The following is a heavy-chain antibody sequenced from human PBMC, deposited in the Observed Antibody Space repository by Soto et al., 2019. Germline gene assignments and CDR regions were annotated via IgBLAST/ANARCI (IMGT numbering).Heavy chain of an antibody. CDR2: ISGSVGTI. J-gene: IGHJ4*02. D-gene: IGHD6-25*01. V-gene: IGHV3-23*01. Sequence: EVQLMESGGGLVQPGGSLTLSCAASGFTFSSYAMSWVRQAPGKGLEWVSGISGSVGTINYADPVKGRFTISRDNSRNTLYLQMNSRRAEDTAVYYCAAAATDYWGQGTLVTVSS. CDR3: AAAATDY. CDR1: GFTFSSYA.